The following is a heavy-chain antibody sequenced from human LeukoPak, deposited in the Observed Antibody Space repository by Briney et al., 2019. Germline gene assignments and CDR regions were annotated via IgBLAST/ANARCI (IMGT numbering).Heavy chain of an antibody. D-gene: IGHD6-13*01. Sequence: PGGSLRLSCAASGFTFSCYAMHWVRQAPGKGLEWVAVISYDGSNKYYADSVKGRFTISRDNSKNTLYLQMNSLRAEDTAVYYCARGIAAAVWGQGTLVTVFS. J-gene: IGHJ4*02. CDR3: ARGIAAAV. CDR2: ISYDGSNK. CDR1: GFTFSCYA. V-gene: IGHV3-30-3*01.